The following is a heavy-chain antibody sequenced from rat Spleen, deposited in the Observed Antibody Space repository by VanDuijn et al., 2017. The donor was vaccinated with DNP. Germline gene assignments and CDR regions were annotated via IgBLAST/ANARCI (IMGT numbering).Heavy chain of an antibody. CDR2: INSSAST. Sequence: EVQLQESGPGLVKPSQSLSLTCSVTGYSITSSYRWNWIRKFPGNKLEWMGYINSSASTNYNPSLKSRISITRDTSKNQFFLQVNSVTTEDTATYYCASSPTGITRWFAYWGQGTLVTVSS. D-gene: IGHD1-9*01. J-gene: IGHJ3*01. V-gene: IGHV3-3*01. CDR1: GYSITSSYR. CDR3: ASSPTGITRWFAY.